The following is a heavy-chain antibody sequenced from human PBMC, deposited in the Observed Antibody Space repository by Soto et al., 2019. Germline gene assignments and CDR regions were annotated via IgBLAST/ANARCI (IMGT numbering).Heavy chain of an antibody. CDR2: ISYDGSHK. CDR1: GFTFNTFA. V-gene: IGHV3-30-3*01. CDR3: ARDRADGLRSFDWLCLDY. D-gene: IGHD3-9*01. J-gene: IGHJ4*02. Sequence: PXVSLRLSCATSGFTFNTFAMHWVRQAPGKGLEWLAVISYDGSHKYYADSVKGRIIISRDNSKNTLYLQMKALRGEDTAVYYCARDRADGLRSFDWLCLDYWGQGTLVTVSS.